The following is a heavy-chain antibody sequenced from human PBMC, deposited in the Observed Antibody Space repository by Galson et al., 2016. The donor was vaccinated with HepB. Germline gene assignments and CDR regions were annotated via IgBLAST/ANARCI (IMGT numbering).Heavy chain of an antibody. CDR3: VRLPLVSGKRYYGVDV. V-gene: IGHV5-51*01. CDR2: IYPGDSDT. Sequence: QSGAEVKKAGESLKIACKASGYSFPYYWIGWVRQVPGKGLEWMGIIYPGDSDTKYSPSFQGQVTISADESRSAAFLQWNSLKASDTAMYYCVRLPLVSGKRYYGVDVWGQGTTVTVSS. J-gene: IGHJ6*02. D-gene: IGHD6-19*01. CDR1: GYSFPYYW.